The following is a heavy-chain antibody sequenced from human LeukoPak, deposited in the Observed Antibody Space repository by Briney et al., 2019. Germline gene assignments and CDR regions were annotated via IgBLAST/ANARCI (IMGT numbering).Heavy chain of an antibody. D-gene: IGHD2-2*02. CDR1: GVTFSSYA. Sequence: SVKVSCKASGVTFSSYAISWVRQAPGQGLEWMGRIIPIFGTANYAQKFQGRVTITTDESTSTAYMELSSLRSEDTAVYYCARYCSSTSCYTGTAFDYWGQGTLVTVSS. V-gene: IGHV1-69*05. J-gene: IGHJ4*02. CDR2: IIPIFGTA. CDR3: ARYCSSTSCYTGTAFDY.